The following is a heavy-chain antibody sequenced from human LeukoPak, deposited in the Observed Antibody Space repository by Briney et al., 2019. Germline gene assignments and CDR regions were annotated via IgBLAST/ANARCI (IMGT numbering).Heavy chain of an antibody. Sequence: GGSLRLSCAASGFTVSSNYMSWVRQAPGKGLEWVSVIYSGGSTYYADSVKGRFTISRDNSKNTLYLQMNSLRAENTAVYYCARTVNHAFDIWGQGTMVTVSS. CDR1: GFTVSSNY. CDR2: IYSGGST. J-gene: IGHJ3*02. CDR3: ARTVNHAFDI. V-gene: IGHV3-53*01. D-gene: IGHD4-11*01.